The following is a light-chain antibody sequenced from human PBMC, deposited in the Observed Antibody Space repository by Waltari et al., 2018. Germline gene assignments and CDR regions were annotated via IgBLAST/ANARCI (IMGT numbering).Light chain of an antibody. CDR1: RDIGTY. Sequence: ELVLTQSQGTLSLSPGERATLSCRASRDIGTYLVWYQQKPGQAPRLLIYRASNRATGIPDRFSGSGSGTDFSLTISRLEPEDFAVYYCQNHERLPATFGQGTRVEIK. CDR3: QNHERLPAT. J-gene: IGKJ1*01. V-gene: IGKV3-20*01. CDR2: RAS.